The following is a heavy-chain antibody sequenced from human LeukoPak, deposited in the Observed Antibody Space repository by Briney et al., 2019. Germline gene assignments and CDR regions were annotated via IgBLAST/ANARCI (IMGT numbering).Heavy chain of an antibody. V-gene: IGHV3-23*01. J-gene: IGHJ4*02. CDR2: IRSNGETT. D-gene: IGHD1-1*01. CDR1: GFTFSSLA. Sequence: GASLRLSCTASGFTFSSLAMTWVRQAPGKGLEWVSTIRSNGETTYNADSVKGRFTISRDNSQNTLYLELNNLRVEDTATFYCAKGQELDDGVFDSWGQGTMVTVSS. CDR3: AKGQELDDGVFDS.